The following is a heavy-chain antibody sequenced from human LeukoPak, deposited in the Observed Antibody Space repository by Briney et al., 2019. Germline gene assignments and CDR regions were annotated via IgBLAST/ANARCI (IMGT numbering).Heavy chain of an antibody. J-gene: IGHJ4*02. V-gene: IGHV4-4*07. CDR2: IHTSGST. Sequence: SETLSLTCTVSGGSISSYYWSWIRQPAGKGLEWIGRIHTSGSTKYNPSLMSRVTMSVDTSKNQFSLKVSSVTAADTAVYYCARASSSWPSRIDYWGQGTLVTVSS. CDR1: GGSISSYY. CDR3: ARASSSWPSRIDY. D-gene: IGHD6-13*01.